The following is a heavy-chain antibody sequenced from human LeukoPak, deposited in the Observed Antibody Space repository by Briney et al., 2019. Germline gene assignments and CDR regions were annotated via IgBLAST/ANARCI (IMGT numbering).Heavy chain of an antibody. CDR1: GYTFTSYD. CDR3: ARAFENVTYYDFWSGPSGYYYYGMDV. V-gene: IGHV1-8*01. D-gene: IGHD3-3*01. Sequence: ASVKVSCKASGYTFTSYDINWVRQATGQGLEWMGWMNPNSGNTGYAQKFQGRVTMTRNTSISTAYMELSSLRSEDTAVYYCARAFENVTYYDFWSGPSGYYYYGMDVWGQGATVTVSS. J-gene: IGHJ6*02. CDR2: MNPNSGNT.